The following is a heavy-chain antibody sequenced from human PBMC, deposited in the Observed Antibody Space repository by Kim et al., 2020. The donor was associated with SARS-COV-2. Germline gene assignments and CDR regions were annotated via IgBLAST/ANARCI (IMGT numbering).Heavy chain of an antibody. CDR3: ARAYYDSHDAFDI. J-gene: IGHJ3*02. V-gene: IGHV1-2*04. D-gene: IGHD3-22*01. Sequence: YAQKVQGWVTMTRDTSISTAYMELSRLRSDDTAVYYCARAYYDSHDAFDIWGQGTMVTVSS.